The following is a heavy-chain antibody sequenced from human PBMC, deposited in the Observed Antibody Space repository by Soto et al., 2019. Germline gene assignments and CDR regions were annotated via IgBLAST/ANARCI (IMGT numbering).Heavy chain of an antibody. Sequence: SETLSLTCVVYGGSFSGYYWSWIRQSPGKGLEWIGGINHRGSTNYNPSLESRVTISVDTSKNQFSLKLPSVTAADTAMYYCARDGFCTSTTCRVGNWFDPWGQGTLVTV. D-gene: IGHD2-2*01. CDR2: INHRGST. J-gene: IGHJ5*02. CDR1: GGSFSGYY. V-gene: IGHV4-34*01. CDR3: ARDGFCTSTTCRVGNWFDP.